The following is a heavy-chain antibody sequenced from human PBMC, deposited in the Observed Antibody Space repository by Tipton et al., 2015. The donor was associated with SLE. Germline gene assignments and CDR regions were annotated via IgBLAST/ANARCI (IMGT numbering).Heavy chain of an antibody. J-gene: IGHJ4*02. D-gene: IGHD6-13*01. CDR3: AKDRSSSWFSFDY. V-gene: IGHV3-23*01. CDR2: ISGSGGST. Sequence: SLRLSCAASGFTFSSYAMSWVRQAPGKGLEWVSAISGSGGSTYYADSVKGRFTLSRDNSKNTLYLQMNSLGAEDTAVYYCAKDRSSSWFSFDYWGQGTLVTVSS. CDR1: GFTFSSYA.